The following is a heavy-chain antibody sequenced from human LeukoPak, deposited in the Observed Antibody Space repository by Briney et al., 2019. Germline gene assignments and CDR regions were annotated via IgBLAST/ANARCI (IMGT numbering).Heavy chain of an antibody. CDR2: IISIFGTA. CDR1: GGTFSSYA. Sequence: SVKVSCKTSGGTFSSYAISWVRQAPGQGLEWMGGIISIFGTANYAQKFQGRVTITADESTSTAYMELSSLRSEDTAVYYCATLLAGGMRNPGNYFDYWGQGTLVTVSS. D-gene: IGHD2-8*01. J-gene: IGHJ4*02. V-gene: IGHV1-69*13. CDR3: ATLLAGGMRNPGNYFDY.